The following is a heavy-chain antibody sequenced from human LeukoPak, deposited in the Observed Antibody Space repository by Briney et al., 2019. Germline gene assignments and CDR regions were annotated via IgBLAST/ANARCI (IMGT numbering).Heavy chain of an antibody. CDR1: GDSISSYY. CDR3: AREGEAYSSGHPFDY. D-gene: IGHD6-19*01. CDR2: IYYSGST. Sequence: SETLSLTCTVSGDSISSYYWSWIRQPPGKGLEWIGYIYYSGSTNYNPSLKSRVTISVDTSKNQFSLKLSSVTAADTAVYYCAREGEAYSSGHPFDYWGQGTLVTVSS. V-gene: IGHV4-59*01. J-gene: IGHJ4*02.